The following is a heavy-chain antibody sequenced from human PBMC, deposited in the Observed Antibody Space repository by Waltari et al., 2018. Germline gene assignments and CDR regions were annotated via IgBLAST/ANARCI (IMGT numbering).Heavy chain of an antibody. Sequence: EVQLVESGGGLVQPGGSLRLSCAAAEFTFSNYWMSWVRQAPGKGLGWVANIRQDGREKYYVDSVKGRFTISSDNANNSLHLQMNSLRAEDTALYFCASARGYYYYMDVWGSGTTVTVSS. CDR2: IRQDGREK. D-gene: IGHD3-10*01. CDR1: EFTFSNYW. CDR3: ASARGYYYYMDV. J-gene: IGHJ6*03. V-gene: IGHV3-7*03.